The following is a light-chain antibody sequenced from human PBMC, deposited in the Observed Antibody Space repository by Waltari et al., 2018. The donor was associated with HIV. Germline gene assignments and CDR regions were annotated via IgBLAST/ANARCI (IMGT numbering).Light chain of an antibody. Sequence: EIVMTQSPATLSVSPGERATLSCRASQSVSSNLAWYQHKPGQAPRLLIYGASTRATGIPARFSGSGSGMEFTLTISSLQSEDFAVYYCQQYNDWPRTFGQGTKLEIK. J-gene: IGKJ2*01. CDR2: GAS. V-gene: IGKV3-15*01. CDR3: QQYNDWPRT. CDR1: QSVSSN.